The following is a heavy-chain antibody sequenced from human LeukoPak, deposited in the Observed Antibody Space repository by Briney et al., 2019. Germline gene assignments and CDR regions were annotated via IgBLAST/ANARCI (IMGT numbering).Heavy chain of an antibody. J-gene: IGHJ6*02. CDR1: GFTFSSYA. CDR3: AKDGRYCSGGSPCWVYYYGMDV. V-gene: IGHV3-23*01. Sequence: PGGSLRLSCVASGFTFSSYAMSWVRQAPGKGLEWVSAISGSGGSTYYADSVKGRFTISRDNSKNTLYLQMNSLRAEDTAVYYCAKDGRYCSGGSPCWVYYYGMDVWGQGTTVTVSS. CDR2: ISGSGGST. D-gene: IGHD2-15*01.